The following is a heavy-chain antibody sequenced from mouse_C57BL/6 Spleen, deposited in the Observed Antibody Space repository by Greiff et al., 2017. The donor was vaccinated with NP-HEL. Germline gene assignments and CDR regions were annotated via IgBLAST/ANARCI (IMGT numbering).Heavy chain of an antibody. CDR1: GYAFSSYW. D-gene: IGHD1-1*01. J-gene: IGHJ2*01. V-gene: IGHV1-80*01. CDR3: ARSRGSSYNFDY. CDR2: IYPGDGDT. Sequence: QVQLQQSGAELVKPGASVKISCKASGYAFSSYWMNWVKQRPGKGLEWIGQIYPGDGDTNYNGKFKGKATLTADKSSSTAYMQLSSLTSEDSAVYFYARSRGSSYNFDYWGQGTTLTVSS.